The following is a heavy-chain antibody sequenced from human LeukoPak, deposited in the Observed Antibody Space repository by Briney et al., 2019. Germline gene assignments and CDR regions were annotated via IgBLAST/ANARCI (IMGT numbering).Heavy chain of an antibody. CDR2: ISYDGSNK. CDR3: ARDAGSGSYFDY. V-gene: IGHV3-30*04. D-gene: IGHD3-10*01. J-gene: IGHJ4*02. CDR1: GLTFSSYA. Sequence: PGRSLRLSCAASGLTFSSYAMHWVRQAPGKGLEWVAVISYDGSNKYYADSVKGRFTISRDNSKNTLYLQMNSLRADDTAVYYCARDAGSGSYFDYWGQGTLVTVSS.